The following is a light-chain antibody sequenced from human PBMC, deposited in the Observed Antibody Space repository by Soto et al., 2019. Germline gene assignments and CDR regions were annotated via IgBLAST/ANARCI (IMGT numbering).Light chain of an antibody. CDR2: EVS. J-gene: IGLJ1*01. CDR3: SSYTTSSNLGYV. Sequence: QSALTQPASVSGSPGQSITISCTGTSSDVGAYNYVSWYQQHPGKAPKLIIYEVSNRPSGVSNRFSGSKSGNTASLTISGLQAEDEADYYCSSYTTSSNLGYVFGTGTKLTV. CDR1: SSDVGAYNY. V-gene: IGLV2-14*01.